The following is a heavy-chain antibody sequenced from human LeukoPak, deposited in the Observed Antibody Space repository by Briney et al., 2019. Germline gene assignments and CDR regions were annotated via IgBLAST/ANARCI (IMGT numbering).Heavy chain of an antibody. CDR1: GFTFSSYA. J-gene: IGHJ4*02. Sequence: GGSLRLSCAASGFTFSSYAMSWVRQAPGKGLEWVSAISGSGGSTYYADSVKGRFTISRDNSKNTLYLQMNSLRAEDTAVYYCANQALPTLFGELKSYYFDYWGQGTLVTVSS. D-gene: IGHD3-10*02. V-gene: IGHV3-23*01. CDR2: ISGSGGST. CDR3: ANQALPTLFGELKSYYFDY.